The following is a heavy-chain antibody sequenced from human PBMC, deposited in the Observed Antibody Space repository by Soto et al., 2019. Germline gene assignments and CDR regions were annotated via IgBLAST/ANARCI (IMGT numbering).Heavy chain of an antibody. V-gene: IGHV3-15*07. D-gene: IGHD3-22*01. CDR2: IKSKTDGGTT. J-gene: IGHJ4*02. CDR1: GFTFSNAW. Sequence: PGGSLRLSCAASGFTFSNAWMNWVRQAPGKGLEWVGRIKSKTDGGTTDYAAPVKGRFTISRDDSKNTLYLQMNSLKTEDTAVYYCTTGYLSAFRTDGYYDSSGYYYVVDYWGQGTLVTVSS. CDR3: TTGYLSAFRTDGYYDSSGYYYVVDY.